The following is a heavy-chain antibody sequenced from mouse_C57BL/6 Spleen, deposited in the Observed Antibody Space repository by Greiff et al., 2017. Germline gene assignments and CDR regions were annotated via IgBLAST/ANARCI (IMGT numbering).Heavy chain of an antibody. Sequence: EVKLVESGTVLARPGASVKMSCKTSGYTFTSYWMHWVKQRPGQGLEWIGAIYPGNSDTSYNQKFKGKAKLTAVTSASTAYMELSSLTNEDSAVYYCTRNYGNNYYAMDYWGQGTSVTVSS. CDR3: TRNYGNNYYAMDY. CDR2: IYPGNSDT. D-gene: IGHD2-1*01. CDR1: GYTFTSYW. J-gene: IGHJ4*01. V-gene: IGHV1-5*01.